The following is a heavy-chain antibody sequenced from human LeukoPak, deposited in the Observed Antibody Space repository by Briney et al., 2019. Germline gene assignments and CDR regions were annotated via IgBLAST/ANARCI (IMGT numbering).Heavy chain of an antibody. CDR3: ARDFYGDWAFDI. J-gene: IGHJ3*02. CDR2: IRGSGGTI. Sequence: GGSLRLSCAASGFTSTTYNMNWVRQAPGKGREWVSYIRGSGGTIYYADSVKGRFTISRDSAKNSLYLQMNSLRDEDTAVYYCARDFYGDWAFDIWGQGTMVTVSS. CDR1: GFTSTTYN. D-gene: IGHD4-17*01. V-gene: IGHV3-48*02.